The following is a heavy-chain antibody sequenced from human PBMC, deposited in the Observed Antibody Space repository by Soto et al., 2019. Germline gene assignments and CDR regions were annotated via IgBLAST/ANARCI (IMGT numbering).Heavy chain of an antibody. CDR3: ARGWPTGITIFGVVIIPGMDV. J-gene: IGHJ6*02. CDR2: INPSGGST. CDR1: GYTFTSYY. Sequence: ALVKVSCKASGYTFTSYYMHWVRQAPGQGLEWMGIINPSGGSTSYAQKFQGRVTMTRDTSTSTVYMELSSLRSEDTAVYYCARGWPTGITIFGVVIIPGMDVWGQGTTVTVSS. V-gene: IGHV1-46*01. D-gene: IGHD3-3*01.